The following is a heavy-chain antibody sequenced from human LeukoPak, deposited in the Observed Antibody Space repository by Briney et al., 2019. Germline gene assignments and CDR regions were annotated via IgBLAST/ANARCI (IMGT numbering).Heavy chain of an antibody. CDR1: GGSFSGYY. D-gene: IGHD6-13*01. V-gene: IGHV4-34*01. CDR2: INHSGST. J-gene: IGHJ5*02. CDR3: ASLSATGDSSGDWFDP. Sequence: PSETLSLTCAVYGGSFSGYYWSWIRQPPGKGLEWIGEINHSGSTNYNPSLKSRVTISVDTSKNQYSLKLSSVTAADTAVYYCASLSATGDSSGDWFDPWGQGTLVTVSS.